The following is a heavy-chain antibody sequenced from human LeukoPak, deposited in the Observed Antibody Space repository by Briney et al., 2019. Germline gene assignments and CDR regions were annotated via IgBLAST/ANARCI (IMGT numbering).Heavy chain of an antibody. CDR1: GYTFTSYG. Sequence: ASVKVSCKASGYTFTSYGISWVRQAPGQGLEWMGWISAYNGNTNYAQKLRGRVTMTTDTSTSTAYMELRSLRSDDSAVYYCARDRYSSSWHYYYGMDVWGQGTTVTVSS. CDR2: ISAYNGNT. CDR3: ARDRYSSSWHYYYGMDV. D-gene: IGHD6-13*01. J-gene: IGHJ6*02. V-gene: IGHV1-18*01.